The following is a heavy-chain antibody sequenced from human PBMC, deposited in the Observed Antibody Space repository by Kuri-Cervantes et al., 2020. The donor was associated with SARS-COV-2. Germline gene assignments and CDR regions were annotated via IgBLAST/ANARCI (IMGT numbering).Heavy chain of an antibody. CDR3: VRDGWLPTYYYYYYGRDV. Sequence: ASVKVSCKASGYTFTSYGISWVRQAPGQGLEWMGWISAYNGNTNYAQKLQGRVTMTTDTSTSTAYMELRSLRSDDTAVYYCVRDGWLPTYYYYYYGRDVWGQGTTVTVSS. CDR1: GYTFTSYG. V-gene: IGHV1-18*01. CDR2: ISAYNGNT. D-gene: IGHD5-12*01. J-gene: IGHJ6*02.